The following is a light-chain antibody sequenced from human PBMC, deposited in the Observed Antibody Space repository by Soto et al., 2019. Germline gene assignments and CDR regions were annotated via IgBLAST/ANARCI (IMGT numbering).Light chain of an antibody. Sequence: QSVLTQPASVSGSPGQSITISCSGTGSDVGSYNLVSWYKHHPGKAPKLIIYQVTTRPSGVSNRFSGSKSGNTASLTISGLQSADEADYYCCSFAGSPWVFGGGTKLTVL. J-gene: IGLJ3*02. V-gene: IGLV2-23*02. CDR1: GSDVGSYNL. CDR2: QVT. CDR3: CSFAGSPWV.